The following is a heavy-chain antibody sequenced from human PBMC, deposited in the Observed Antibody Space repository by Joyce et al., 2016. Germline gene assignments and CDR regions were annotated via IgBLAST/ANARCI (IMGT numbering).Heavy chain of an antibody. V-gene: IGHV1-8*01. Sequence: QVQLVQSGAEVKKPGASVKVSCKASGYTFTNFDINWVRQAPGQGLEWLGWMAPNGGNTGYAQNSQGRVTMTRDTSISTAYMELSSLRSEDTAVYFCARNKYGTGDFDFWGQGTPVTVSS. CDR1: GYTFTNFD. CDR3: ARNKYGTGDFDF. D-gene: IGHD7-27*01. CDR2: MAPNGGNT. J-gene: IGHJ4*02.